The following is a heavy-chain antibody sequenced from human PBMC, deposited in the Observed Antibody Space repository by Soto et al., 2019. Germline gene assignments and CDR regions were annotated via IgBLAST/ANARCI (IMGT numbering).Heavy chain of an antibody. J-gene: IGHJ1*01. CDR3: ARGIYSGYDYAGVAKNSRYFQH. D-gene: IGHD5-12*01. CDR2: INHSGST. Sequence: SETLSLTCAVYGGSFSGYYWSWIRQPPGKGLEWIGEINHSGSTNYNPSLKSRVTISVDTSKNQFSLKLSSVTAADTAVYYCARGIYSGYDYAGVAKNSRYFQHWGQGTLVTVSS. CDR1: GGSFSGYY. V-gene: IGHV4-34*01.